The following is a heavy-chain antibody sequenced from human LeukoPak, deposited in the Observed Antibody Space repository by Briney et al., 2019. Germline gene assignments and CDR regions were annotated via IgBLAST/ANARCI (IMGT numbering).Heavy chain of an antibody. CDR1: GYTLTELS. J-gene: IGHJ5*02. Sequence: ASVKVSCTVSGYTLTELSMHWVRQAPGKGLEWMGGFDPEDGETIYAQKFQGRVTMTEDTSTDTAYMELSSLRSEDTAVYYCATSTVTHVGSNWFDPWGQGTLVTVSS. CDR2: FDPEDGET. D-gene: IGHD4-17*01. CDR3: ATSTVTHVGSNWFDP. V-gene: IGHV1-24*01.